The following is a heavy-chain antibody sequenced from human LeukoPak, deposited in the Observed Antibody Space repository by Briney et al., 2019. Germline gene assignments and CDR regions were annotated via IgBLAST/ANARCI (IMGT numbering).Heavy chain of an antibody. CDR1: GYTFTDYY. Sequence: ASVKVSCKASGYTFTDYYMHWVRQAPGQGLEWMGWINPNSGGTKYAQKFQGRVTMTRDTSIRTAYMELSSLRSDDTAVYYCYYRVSSGYLTWGQGTLVTVSS. J-gene: IGHJ4*02. CDR3: YYRVSSGYLT. V-gene: IGHV1-2*02. D-gene: IGHD3-22*01. CDR2: INPNSGGT.